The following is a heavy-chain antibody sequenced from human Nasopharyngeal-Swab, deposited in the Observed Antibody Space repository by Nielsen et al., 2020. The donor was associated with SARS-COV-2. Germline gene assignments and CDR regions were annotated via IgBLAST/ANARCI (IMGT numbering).Heavy chain of an antibody. J-gene: IGHJ4*02. CDR3: VKDRGAHSVVVVAAS. CDR2: ISSNGGST. Sequence: GESLKISCSASGFTFSSYTMHWVRQAPGKGLEHVSAISSNGGSTYYADSVKGRFTISRDNSKNTLNLQMSSLRAEDTAVYYCVKDRGAHSVVVVAASWGQGILVTVSS. V-gene: IGHV3-64D*06. CDR1: GFTFSSYT. D-gene: IGHD2-15*01.